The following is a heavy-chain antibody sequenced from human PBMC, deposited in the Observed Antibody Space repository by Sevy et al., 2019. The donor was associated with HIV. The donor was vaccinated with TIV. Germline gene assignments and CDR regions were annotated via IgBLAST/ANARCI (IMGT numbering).Heavy chain of an antibody. CDR2: ISAYNGNT. Sequence: ASVKVSCKASGYTFTSYGISWVRQAPGQGLEWMGWISAYNGNTNYAQKLQGRVTMTTDTSTSTTYMELRSLRSDDTAVYYWARASYYYDSSGYANWFDPWGQGTLVTVSS. CDR3: ARASYYYDSSGYANWFDP. D-gene: IGHD3-22*01. CDR1: GYTFTSYG. J-gene: IGHJ5*02. V-gene: IGHV1-18*04.